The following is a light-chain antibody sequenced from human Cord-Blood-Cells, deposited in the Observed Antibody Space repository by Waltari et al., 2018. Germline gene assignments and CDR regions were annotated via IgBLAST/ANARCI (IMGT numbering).Light chain of an antibody. Sequence: HSPLTHPRPGPGSPGRSVTIPCTGTGSDVGGYNYVSWYQQHPGKAPKLMIYDVSKRPSGVPDRFSGSKSGNTASLTISGLQAEDEADYYCCSYAGSYTYVFGTGTKVTVL. J-gene: IGLJ1*01. CDR3: CSYAGSYTYV. V-gene: IGLV2-11*01. CDR1: GSDVGGYNY. CDR2: DVS.